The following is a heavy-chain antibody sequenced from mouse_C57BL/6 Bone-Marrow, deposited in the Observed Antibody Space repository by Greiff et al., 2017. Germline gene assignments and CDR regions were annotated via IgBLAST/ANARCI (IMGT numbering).Heavy chain of an antibody. Sequence: VQVVESGPELVKPGASVKISCKASGYAFSSSWMNWVKQRPGKGLEWIGRIYPGDGDTNYNGKFKGKATLTADKSSSTAYMQLSSLTSEDSAVYFCARRAFPTVVARGYYYAMDYWGQGTSVTVSS. CDR2: IYPGDGDT. V-gene: IGHV1-82*01. J-gene: IGHJ4*01. CDR1: GYAFSSSW. CDR3: ARRAFPTVVARGYYYAMDY. D-gene: IGHD1-1*01.